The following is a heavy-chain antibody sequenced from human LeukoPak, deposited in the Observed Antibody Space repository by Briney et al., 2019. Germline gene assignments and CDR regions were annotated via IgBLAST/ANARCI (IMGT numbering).Heavy chain of an antibody. CDR1: GGSISSSSFY. V-gene: IGHV4-39*01. J-gene: IGHJ6*02. CDR3: ARHVGSYYYAMDV. Sequence: PSETLSLTCTVSGGSISSSSFYWGWIRQPPGKGLEWIGSIDDGGSTYYNPSLKSRVTMSVDTSKNHFSLKLSSVTAADTALYYCARHVGSYYYAMDVWGQGTTVTVSS. D-gene: IGHD5-12*01. CDR2: IDDGGST.